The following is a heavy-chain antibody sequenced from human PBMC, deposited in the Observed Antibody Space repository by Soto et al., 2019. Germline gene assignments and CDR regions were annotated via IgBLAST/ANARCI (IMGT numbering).Heavy chain of an antibody. CDR2: IYYSGST. CDR3: AGVNYYDSRNNWFDP. Sequence: PSETLSLTCTVSGGSISSYYWSWIRQPPGKGLEWIGYIYYSGSTNYNPSLKSRVTISVDTSKNQFSLKLSSVTAADTAVYYCAGVNYYDSRNNWFDPWGQGTLVTVSS. V-gene: IGHV4-59*01. D-gene: IGHD3-22*01. CDR1: GGSISSYY. J-gene: IGHJ5*02.